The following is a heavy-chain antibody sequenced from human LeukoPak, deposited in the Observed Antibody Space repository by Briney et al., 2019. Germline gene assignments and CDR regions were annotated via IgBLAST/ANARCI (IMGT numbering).Heavy chain of an antibody. CDR3: AKVVVWFGDLPDY. CDR1: GFSLSSYA. V-gene: IGHV3-30*04. D-gene: IGHD3-10*01. J-gene: IGHJ4*02. CDR2: ISYDGSNK. Sequence: PGGSLRLSCAASGFSLSSYAMHWVRQAPGKGLEWVAIISYDGSNKYYADSVKGRFTISRDNSKNTLYLQMNSLRPEDTAVYYCAKVVVWFGDLPDYWGQGTLVTVSS.